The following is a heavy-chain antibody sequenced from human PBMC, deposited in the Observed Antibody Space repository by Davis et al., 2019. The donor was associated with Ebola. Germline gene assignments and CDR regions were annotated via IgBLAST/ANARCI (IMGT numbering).Heavy chain of an antibody. J-gene: IGHJ6*04. CDR3: ARNSGSDWSYNNGMDV. CDR2: ISTSRTYI. Sequence: GESLKISCAASGFTFSNYNMNWVRQAPGKGLEWVSSISTSRTYIKYADSVKGRFTISRDNAKNSLYLQMNSLRAEDTAVYYCARNSGSDWSYNNGMDVWGKGTTVTVSS. V-gene: IGHV3-21*01. D-gene: IGHD3-3*01. CDR1: GFTFSNYN.